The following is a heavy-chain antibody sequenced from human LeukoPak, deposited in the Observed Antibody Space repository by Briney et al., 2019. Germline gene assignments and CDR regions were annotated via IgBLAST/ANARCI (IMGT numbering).Heavy chain of an antibody. J-gene: IGHJ3*02. Sequence: SETLSLTCTVSGGSISSYYWSWIRQPAGKGLEWIGRIYTSGSTNYNPSLKSRVTMSVDTSKNQFSPKLSSVTAADTAVYYCVAYCGGDCSHDAFDIWGRGTMVTVSS. V-gene: IGHV4-4*07. CDR1: GGSISSYY. CDR3: VAYCGGDCSHDAFDI. D-gene: IGHD2-21*01. CDR2: IYTSGST.